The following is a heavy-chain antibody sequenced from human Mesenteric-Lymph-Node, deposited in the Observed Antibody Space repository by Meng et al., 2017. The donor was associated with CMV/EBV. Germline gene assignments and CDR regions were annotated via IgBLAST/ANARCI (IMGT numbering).Heavy chain of an antibody. V-gene: IGHV3-23*01. Sequence: GGSLRLSCAASGFTFSSYAMSWVRQAAGKGLEWVSVISDSGGITYYADSVKGRFTISRDNYKYTLYLQMNSLRAEETAVYYCAKGGWPNYYYYGMDAWGLGTTVTVSS. CDR3: AKGGWPNYYYYGMDA. CDR2: ISDSGGIT. J-gene: IGHJ6*02. D-gene: IGHD5-24*01. CDR1: GFTFSSYA.